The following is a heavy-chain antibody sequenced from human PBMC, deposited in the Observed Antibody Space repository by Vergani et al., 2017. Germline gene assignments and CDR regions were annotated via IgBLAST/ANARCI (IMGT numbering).Heavy chain of an antibody. CDR3: ARHRGSGVFFPSSYFYGMYV. CDR1: DSSIMTNPY. Sequence: QVQLQESGPGLVKPSETLSLTCDVSDSSIMTNPYWGWFRQSPGKGLEWIGCIHHSGDTHYNSSLKSRVSISIVSRSKFSLSLTSVTAADTAIYYCARHRGSGVFFPSSYFYGMYVWGHGTTVTVSS. D-gene: IGHD3-10*01. J-gene: IGHJ6*02. CDR2: IHHSGDT. V-gene: IGHV4-38-2*01.